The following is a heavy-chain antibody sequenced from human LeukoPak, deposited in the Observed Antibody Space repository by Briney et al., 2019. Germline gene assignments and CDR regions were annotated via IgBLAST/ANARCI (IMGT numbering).Heavy chain of an antibody. V-gene: IGHV4-59*12. CDR1: GGSISSFY. J-gene: IGHJ5*02. D-gene: IGHD3-9*01. CDR3: ARGPRWLTIFNWFDP. Sequence: SETLSLTCTVSGGSISSFYWSWIRQPSGKGLEYIGYIYYSGSTNYIPSLKSRVTISVDTSKNQFSLKLSSVTAADTAVYYCARGPRWLTIFNWFDPWGQGTLVTVSS. CDR2: IYYSGST.